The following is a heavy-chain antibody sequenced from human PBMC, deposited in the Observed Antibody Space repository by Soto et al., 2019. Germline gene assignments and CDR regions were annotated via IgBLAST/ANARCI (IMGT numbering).Heavy chain of an antibody. Sequence: QVQLQESGPGLVKPSETLSLTCTVSGGSISSYYWSWIRQPPGKGLEWIGYIYYSGSTNYNPSLKSRVTISVDTSKNQFSLKLSSVTAADTAVYYCARLDIVVVPAAERYYYYMDVWGKGTTVTVSS. CDR3: ARLDIVVVPAAERYYYYMDV. CDR2: IYYSGST. J-gene: IGHJ6*03. CDR1: GGSISSYY. D-gene: IGHD2-2*01. V-gene: IGHV4-59*08.